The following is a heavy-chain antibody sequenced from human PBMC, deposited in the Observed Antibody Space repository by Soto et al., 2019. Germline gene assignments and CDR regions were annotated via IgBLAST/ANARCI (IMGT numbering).Heavy chain of an antibody. J-gene: IGHJ3*02. D-gene: IGHD3-10*01. Sequence: QVQLVESGGGVVQPGRSLRLSCAASGFTFSSYGMHWVRQAPGKGLEWVAVIWYDGSNKYYADSVKGRFTISRDNSKNTLYLQMNSLRAEDTAVYYCARGNYLGAFDIRGQGTMVTVSS. CDR1: GFTFSSYG. V-gene: IGHV3-33*01. CDR2: IWYDGSNK. CDR3: ARGNYLGAFDI.